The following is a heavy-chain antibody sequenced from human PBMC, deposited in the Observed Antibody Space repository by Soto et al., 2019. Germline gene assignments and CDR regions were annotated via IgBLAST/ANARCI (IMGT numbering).Heavy chain of an antibody. D-gene: IGHD5-12*01. V-gene: IGHV4-59*01. Sequence: PSETLSLTCTVSGGSISSYYWSWIRQPPGKGLEWIGYIYYSGSTNYNPSLKSRVTISVDTSKNQFSLKLSSVTAADTAVYYCARARQEYSGYDYPNRLDYWGQGTLVTVSS. J-gene: IGHJ4*02. CDR3: ARARQEYSGYDYPNRLDY. CDR1: GGSISSYY. CDR2: IYYSGST.